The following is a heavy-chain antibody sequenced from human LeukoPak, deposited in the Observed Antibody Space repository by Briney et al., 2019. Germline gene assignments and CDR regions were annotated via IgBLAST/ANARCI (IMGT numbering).Heavy chain of an antibody. Sequence: GESLKISCKGSGHSFTSYWIGWVRQMPGKGLEWMGIIYPGDSDTRYSPSFQGQVTISADKSISTAYLQWSSLKASDTAMYYCARRAVAARNWFDPWGQGTLVTVSS. CDR3: ARRAVAARNWFDP. CDR1: GHSFTSYW. D-gene: IGHD6-19*01. V-gene: IGHV5-51*01. CDR2: IYPGDSDT. J-gene: IGHJ5*02.